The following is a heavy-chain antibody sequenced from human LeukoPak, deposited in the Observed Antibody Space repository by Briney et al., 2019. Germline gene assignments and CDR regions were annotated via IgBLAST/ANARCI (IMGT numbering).Heavy chain of an antibody. D-gene: IGHD6-13*01. CDR2: IKQDGSEK. CDR1: GFTFSSYW. Sequence: GGSLRLSCAASGFTFSSYWMSWVRQAPGKGLEWVANIKQDGSEKYYVDFVKGRFTISRDNAKNSLYLQMNSLRAEDTAVYYCARVLGIAAARGFDYWGQGTLVTVSS. CDR3: ARVLGIAAARGFDY. V-gene: IGHV3-7*01. J-gene: IGHJ4*02.